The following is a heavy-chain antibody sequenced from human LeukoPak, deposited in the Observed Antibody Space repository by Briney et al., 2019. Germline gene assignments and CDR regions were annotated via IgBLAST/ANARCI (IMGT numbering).Heavy chain of an antibody. V-gene: IGHV1-69*01. Sequence: VASVKVSCKASGGTSSSYAISWVRQAPGQGLEWMGGIIPIFGTANYAQKFQGRVTITADESTSTAYMELSSLRSEDTAVYYCARSSGYSSGWYVAYYFDYWGQGTPVTVSS. CDR1: GGTSSSYA. CDR3: ARSSGYSSGWYVAYYFDY. D-gene: IGHD6-19*01. CDR2: IIPIFGTA. J-gene: IGHJ4*02.